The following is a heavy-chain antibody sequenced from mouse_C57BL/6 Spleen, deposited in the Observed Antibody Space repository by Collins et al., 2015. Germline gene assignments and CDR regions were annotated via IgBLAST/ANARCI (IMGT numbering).Heavy chain of an antibody. D-gene: IGHD1-1*01. V-gene: IGHV14-4*01. CDR2: IDPENGDT. CDR1: GFNIKDDY. CDR3: TSYYV. Sequence: PSGFNIKDDYMHWVNQRPEQGLEWIGWIDPENGDTEYASKFQGKATITTDTSSNTAYLQLSSLTSEDTAVYYCTSYYVWGTGTTVTASS. J-gene: IGHJ1*03.